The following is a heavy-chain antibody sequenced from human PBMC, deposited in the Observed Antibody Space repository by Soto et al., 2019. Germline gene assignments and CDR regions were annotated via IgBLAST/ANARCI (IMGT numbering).Heavy chain of an antibody. CDR1: GYTFTSYG. CDR2: ISAYNGNT. V-gene: IGHV1-18*01. Sequence: GASVKVSCKASGYTFTSYGISWVRQAPGQGLEWMGWISAYNGNTNYAQKLQGRVTMTTDTSTSTAYMELRSLRSDDTAVYYCARDFRSITMVRGPPNPPYYYMDVWGKGTTVTVSS. D-gene: IGHD3-10*01. CDR3: ARDFRSITMVRGPPNPPYYYMDV. J-gene: IGHJ6*03.